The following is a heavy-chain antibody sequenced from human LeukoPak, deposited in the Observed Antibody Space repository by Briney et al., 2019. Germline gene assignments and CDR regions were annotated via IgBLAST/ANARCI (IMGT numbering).Heavy chain of an antibody. CDR2: IKSKTSGGTT. V-gene: IGHV3-15*01. CDR1: GFTFSNAW. Sequence: GGSLRLSCAASGFTFSNAWMSWVRQAPGKGLESVGGIKSKTSGGTTDYAAPVKGRFTISRDDSKNTLYLQMNSLKTEDTAVYYCTTDLGASLRGYITMVRGVIGYFDYWGQGTLVTVSS. J-gene: IGHJ4*02. D-gene: IGHD3-10*01. CDR3: TTDLGASLRGYITMVRGVIGYFDY.